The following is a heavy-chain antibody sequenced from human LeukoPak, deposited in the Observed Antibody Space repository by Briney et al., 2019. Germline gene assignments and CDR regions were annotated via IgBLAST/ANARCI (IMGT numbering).Heavy chain of an antibody. D-gene: IGHD6-19*01. CDR2: ISSSSSYI. CDR1: GFTFSNYN. V-gene: IGHV3-21*01. Sequence: GGSLRLSCAASGFTFSNYNMNWVRQAPGKGLEWVSSISSSSSYIYYADSVKGRFTISRDNARNSLYLQMNSPRAEDTAVYYCARLKVAVTGTGHYYYYGMDVWGQGTTVTVSS. J-gene: IGHJ6*02. CDR3: ARLKVAVTGTGHYYYYGMDV.